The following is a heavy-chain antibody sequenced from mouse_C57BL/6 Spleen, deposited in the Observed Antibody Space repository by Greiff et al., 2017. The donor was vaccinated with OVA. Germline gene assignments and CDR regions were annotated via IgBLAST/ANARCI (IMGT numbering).Heavy chain of an antibody. CDR3: ARHRGTYYAMDY. V-gene: IGHV2-6-1*01. CDR1: GFSLTSYG. D-gene: IGHD3-3*01. Sequence: VKLVESGPGLVAPSQCLSISCTVSGFSLTSYGIHWVRQPPGKGLEWLVVIWSDGSTTYTSALKSRLSISKDNSKSQVFLKMNSLLTDDTAMYYCARHRGTYYAMDYWGQGTSVTVSS. CDR2: IWSDGST. J-gene: IGHJ4*01.